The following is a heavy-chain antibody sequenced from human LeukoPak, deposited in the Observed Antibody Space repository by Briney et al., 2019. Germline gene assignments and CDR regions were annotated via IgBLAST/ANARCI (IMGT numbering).Heavy chain of an antibody. V-gene: IGHV1-46*01. CDR1: GYTFTSYY. D-gene: IGHD3-3*01. CDR3: ARAYDFPDY. Sequence: ASVRFSRKASGYTFTSYYMHWVRQAPGQGLEWMGIINPSGGSTSYAQKFQGRVTMTRDTSTSAVYMELSSLRSEDTAVYYCARAYDFPDYWGQGTLVTVSS. J-gene: IGHJ4*02. CDR2: INPSGGST.